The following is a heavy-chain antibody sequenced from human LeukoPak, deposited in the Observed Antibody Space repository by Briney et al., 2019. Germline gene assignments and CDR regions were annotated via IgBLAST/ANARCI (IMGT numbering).Heavy chain of an antibody. CDR3: ARRYYYDSSGPSRLDRYFDY. J-gene: IGHJ4*02. CDR2: INRSGST. Sequence: SETLSLTCAVYGGSFSGYYWSWIRQPPGKGLEWIGEINRSGSTNYNPSLKSRVTISVDTSKNQFSLKLSSVTAADTAVYYCARRYYYDSSGPSRLDRYFDYWGQGTLVTVSS. CDR1: GGSFSGYY. D-gene: IGHD3-22*01. V-gene: IGHV4-34*01.